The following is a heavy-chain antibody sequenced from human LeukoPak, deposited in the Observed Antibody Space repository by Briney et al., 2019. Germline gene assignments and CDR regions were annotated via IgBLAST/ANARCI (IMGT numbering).Heavy chain of an antibody. D-gene: IGHD4-17*01. CDR1: GGSIISNNHY. CDR3: ARDYATAFDI. J-gene: IGHJ3*02. CDR2: ISYSGGT. Sequence: SETLSLTCTVSGGSIISNNHYWGWTRQPPGKGLEWFGSISYSGGTAYNPSLRSRVTISVDTSKNQFSLKLSSVTAADTAVYYFARDYATAFDIWGQGTMVTVSS. V-gene: IGHV4-39*07.